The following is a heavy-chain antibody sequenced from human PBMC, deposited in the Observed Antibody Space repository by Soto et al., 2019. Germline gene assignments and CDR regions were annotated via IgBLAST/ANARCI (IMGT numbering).Heavy chain of an antibody. J-gene: IGHJ6*03. CDR1: GGSISSHY. Sequence: QVHLQESGPGLVKPSETLSLTCTVSGGSISSHYWCWIRQPPGKGLEWIGYIYYSGTTYYNPSLESRVTISVDTSKKQFSLRLTSVTAADTAVYYCARLYSSSPVSYYYYVDVWGKGTTVIVSS. CDR3: ARLYSSSPVSYYYYVDV. D-gene: IGHD6-6*01. V-gene: IGHV4-59*08. CDR2: IYYSGTT.